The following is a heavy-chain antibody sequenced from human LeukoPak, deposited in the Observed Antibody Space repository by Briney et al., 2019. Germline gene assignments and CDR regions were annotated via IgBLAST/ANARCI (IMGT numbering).Heavy chain of an antibody. CDR3: ARAPYYDSSGYYGWWFDP. CDR2: IYYSGST. Sequence: PSQTLPLTCTVSGGSISSGGYYWSWIRQHPGKGLEWIGYIYYSGSTYYNPSLKSRVTISVDTSKNQFSLELSSVTAADTAVYYCARAPYYDSSGYYGWWFDPWGQGTLVTVSS. J-gene: IGHJ5*02. CDR1: GGSISSGGYY. V-gene: IGHV4-31*03. D-gene: IGHD3-22*01.